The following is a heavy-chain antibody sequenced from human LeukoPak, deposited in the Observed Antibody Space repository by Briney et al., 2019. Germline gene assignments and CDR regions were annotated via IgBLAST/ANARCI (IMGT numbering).Heavy chain of an antibody. V-gene: IGHV4-39*07. Sequence: SETLSLTCIVSGGSIISSSYYWGWIRQPPGKGLEWIGSIYYSGNTDYNPSLKSRVTISVETSKNQFSLKLNSVTAADTAVYYCAKSSGYGLIDIWGQGTMVTVSS. D-gene: IGHD3-22*01. CDR2: IYYSGNT. CDR1: GGSIISSSYY. CDR3: AKSSGYGLIDI. J-gene: IGHJ3*02.